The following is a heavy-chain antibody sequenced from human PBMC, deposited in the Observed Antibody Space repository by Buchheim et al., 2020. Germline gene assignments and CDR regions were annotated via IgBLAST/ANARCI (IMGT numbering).Heavy chain of an antibody. CDR2: ISYDGSNK. Sequence: QVQLVESGGGVVQPGRSLRLSCAASGFTFSSYGMHWVRQAPGKGLEWVAVISYDGSNKYYADSVKGRFTISRDNSKNTLYLQMNSLRAEDTAVYYCARPPYYDFWSGYYKGPRDFDYWGQGTL. D-gene: IGHD3-3*01. CDR1: GFTFSSYG. CDR3: ARPPYYDFWSGYYKGPRDFDY. J-gene: IGHJ4*02. V-gene: IGHV3-30*03.